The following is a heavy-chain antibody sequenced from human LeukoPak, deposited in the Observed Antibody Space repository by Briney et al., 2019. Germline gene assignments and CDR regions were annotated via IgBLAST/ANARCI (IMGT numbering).Heavy chain of an antibody. J-gene: IGHJ4*02. Sequence: PGGSLRLSCAASGFTFSRYSMNWVRQAPGKGLEWISYITGSSSTIYYADSVKGRFTVSRDNAKNSLYLQMNSLRDEDTAVYYCARVRITVTGGGYLDYWGQGTLVTVSS. CDR3: ARVRITVTGGGYLDY. CDR2: ITGSSSTI. CDR1: GFTFSRYS. D-gene: IGHD6-19*01. V-gene: IGHV3-48*02.